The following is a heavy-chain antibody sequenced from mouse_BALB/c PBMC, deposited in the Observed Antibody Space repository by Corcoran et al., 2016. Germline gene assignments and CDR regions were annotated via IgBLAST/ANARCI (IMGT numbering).Heavy chain of an antibody. Sequence: EVQLPQSGAELVKPGASVKLYCPASGFNIKDTYMHWVKQRPEQGLEWSGRIDPANGNTKDDPKFQGKVTITPDTSSNTAYLQLSSLASEDTAVYYSARGSGNYDVWGAGTTVTVSS. CDR1: GFNIKDTY. V-gene: IGHV14-3*02. J-gene: IGHJ1*01. CDR3: ARGSGNYDV. D-gene: IGHD1-3*01. CDR2: IDPANGNT.